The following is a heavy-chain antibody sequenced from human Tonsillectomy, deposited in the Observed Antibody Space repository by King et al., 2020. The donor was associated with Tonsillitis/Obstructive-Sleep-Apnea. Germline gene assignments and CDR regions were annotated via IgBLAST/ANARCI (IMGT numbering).Heavy chain of an antibody. Sequence: VQLVESGGGLVQPGGSLRLSCAASGFTFSSFWMTWVRQAPGKGLEWVANIKEDGSEEYYVDSAKGGVTISRDTAKNTLYLQMNRLRAEDTAEYYCARVSEYYESSGYYAFDIWGQGTLVTVSP. D-gene: IGHD3-22*01. J-gene: IGHJ3*02. V-gene: IGHV3-7*03. CDR2: IKEDGSEE. CDR1: GFTFSSFW. CDR3: ARVSEYYESSGYYAFDI.